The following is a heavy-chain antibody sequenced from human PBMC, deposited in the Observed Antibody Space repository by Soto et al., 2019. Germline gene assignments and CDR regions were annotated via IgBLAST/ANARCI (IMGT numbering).Heavy chain of an antibody. Sequence: PSETLSLTCTVSGGSISSSSYYWGWIRQPPGKGLEWIGSIYYSGSTYYNPSLKSRVTISVDTSKNQFSLKLSSVTAADTAVYYCAGLGNYDILTEQFDYWGQGTLVTVSS. CDR1: GGSISSSSYY. D-gene: IGHD3-9*01. CDR2: IYYSGST. J-gene: IGHJ4*02. CDR3: AGLGNYDILTEQFDY. V-gene: IGHV4-39*01.